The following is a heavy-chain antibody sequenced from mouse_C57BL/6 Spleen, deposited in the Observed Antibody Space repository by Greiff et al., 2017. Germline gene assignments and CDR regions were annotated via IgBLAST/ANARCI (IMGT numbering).Heavy chain of an antibody. CDR3: ARADGRSFYFDY. J-gene: IGHJ2*01. D-gene: IGHD1-1*01. CDR1: GYTFTSYW. CDR2: IYPSDSET. V-gene: IGHV1-61*01. Sequence: QVQLQQPGAELVRPGSSVKLSCKASGYTFTSYWMDWVKQRPGQGLEWIGNIYPSDSETHYNQKFKDKATLTVDKSSSTAYMQLSSLTSEASAVYYCARADGRSFYFDYWGQGTTLTVSS.